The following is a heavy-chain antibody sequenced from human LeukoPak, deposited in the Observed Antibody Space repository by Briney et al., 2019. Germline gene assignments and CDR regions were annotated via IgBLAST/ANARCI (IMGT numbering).Heavy chain of an antibody. CDR3: AREDIVVVVAATSFDY. V-gene: IGHV3-48*01. CDR1: GFTFSSYS. Sequence: GGSLRLSRAASGFTFSSYSMNWVRQAPGKGLEWVSYISSSSSTIYYADSVKGRFTISRDNAKNSLYLQMNSLRAEDTAVYYCAREDIVVVVAATSFDYWGQGTLVTVSS. CDR2: ISSSSSTI. J-gene: IGHJ4*02. D-gene: IGHD2-15*01.